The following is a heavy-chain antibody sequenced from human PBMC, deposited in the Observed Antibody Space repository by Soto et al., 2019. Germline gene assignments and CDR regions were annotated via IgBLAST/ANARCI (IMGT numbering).Heavy chain of an antibody. V-gene: IGHV3-48*02. J-gene: IGHJ4*02. CDR1: GFTFSGFT. D-gene: IGHD2-2*01. CDR3: ASRNLADCSGTSCLYYFDY. Sequence: GGSLRLSCAASGFTFSGFTMNWVRQAPGRGLEWVSYISRSGETIYYADSVKGRFTISRDNAKNSLYLQMSSLRDEDTAVYYCASRNLADCSGTSCLYYFDYWGQGTLVTVSS. CDR2: ISRSGETI.